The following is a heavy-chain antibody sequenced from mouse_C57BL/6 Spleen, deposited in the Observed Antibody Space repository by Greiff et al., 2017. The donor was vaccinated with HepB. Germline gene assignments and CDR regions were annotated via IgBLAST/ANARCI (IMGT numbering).Heavy chain of an antibody. CDR1: GYTFTDYY. V-gene: IGHV1-26*01. CDR3: ARGGIINDAMDY. CDR2: INPNNGGT. Sequence: VQLQQSGPELVKPGASVKISCKASGYTFTDYYMNWVKQSHGKSLEWIGDINPNNGGTSYNQKFKGKATLTVDKSSSTAYMELRSLTSEDSAVYYCARGGIINDAMDYWGQGTSVTVSS. J-gene: IGHJ4*01.